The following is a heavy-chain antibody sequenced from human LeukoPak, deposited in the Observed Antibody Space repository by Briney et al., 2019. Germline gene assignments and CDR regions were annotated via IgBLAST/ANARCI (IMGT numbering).Heavy chain of an antibody. CDR2: IKQDGSEK. J-gene: IGHJ4*02. D-gene: IGHD2-15*01. CDR1: GFTFSSYW. CDR3: ARDSDFLGYCSGGSCYGLDY. Sequence: PGGSLGLSCAASGFTFSSYWMSWVRQAPGKGLEWVANIKQDGSEKYYVDSVKGRFTISRDNAKNSLYLQMNSLRAEDTAVYYCARDSDFLGYCSGGSCYGLDYWGQGTLVTVSS. V-gene: IGHV3-7*01.